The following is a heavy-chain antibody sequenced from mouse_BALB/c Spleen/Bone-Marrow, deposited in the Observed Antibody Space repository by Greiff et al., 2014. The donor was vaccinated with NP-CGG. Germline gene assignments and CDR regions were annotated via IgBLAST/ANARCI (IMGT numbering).Heavy chain of an antibody. CDR3: ARVYGWYFDV. V-gene: IGHV5-6-3*01. J-gene: IGHJ1*01. D-gene: IGHD1-1*01. CDR1: GFTFSSYG. CDR2: INNNGGST. Sequence: DVQLVESGGGLVQPGGSLKLSWVASGFTFSSYGMSWVRQTPDKRLELVATINNNGGSTYYPDSVKGQFTISRDNAKNTLYLQMSSLKSEDTAMYYCARVYGWYFDVWGAGTTVTVSS.